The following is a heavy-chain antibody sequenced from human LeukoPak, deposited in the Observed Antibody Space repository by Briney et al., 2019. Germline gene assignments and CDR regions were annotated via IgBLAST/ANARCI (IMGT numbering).Heavy chain of an antibody. CDR2: IYPNSGGT. V-gene: IGHV1-2*02. CDR3: ARIYGGSGPSDF. Sequence: ASVKVSCKTSGYSFTVYYIHWVRQAPGQGLEWMRWIYPNSGGTNYAQKFQGRVTMTRDTSNVTAYMELSRLRSDDTAMYYCARIYGGSGPSDFWGQGTLVTVSS. CDR1: GYSFTVYY. D-gene: IGHD2-15*01. J-gene: IGHJ4*02.